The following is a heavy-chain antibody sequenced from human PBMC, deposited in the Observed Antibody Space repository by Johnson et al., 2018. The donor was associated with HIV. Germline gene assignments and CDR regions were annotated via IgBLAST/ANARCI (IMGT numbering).Heavy chain of an antibody. CDR3: ARDLGPNGRGAFDM. J-gene: IGHJ3*02. CDR2: ISGTAGDT. Sequence: VQLVESGGGLVQPGGSLRLSCAASGFTFSTYAMSWVRQAPGKGLEWVSAISGTAGDTYYPGSVKGRFTISRDNAKNSVYLQMKNLRAEDTALYYCARDLGPNGRGAFDMWGRGTMVTVSS. CDR1: GFTFSTYA. V-gene: IGHV3-23*04. D-gene: IGHD1-1*01.